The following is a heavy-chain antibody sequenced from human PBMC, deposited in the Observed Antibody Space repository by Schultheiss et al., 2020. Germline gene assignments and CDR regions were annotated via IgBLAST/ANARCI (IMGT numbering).Heavy chain of an antibody. CDR1: GFTFSSYD. CDR2: IGTAGDT. V-gene: IGHV3-13*01. CDR3: ARDRGIQLWRTQDYYFDY. Sequence: GESLKISCAASGFTFSSYDMHWVRQATGKGLEWVSAIGTAGDTYYPGSVKGRFTISRENAKNSLYLQMNSLRAGDTAVYYCARDRGIQLWRTQDYYFDYWGQGTLVTVSS. D-gene: IGHD5-18*01. J-gene: IGHJ4*02.